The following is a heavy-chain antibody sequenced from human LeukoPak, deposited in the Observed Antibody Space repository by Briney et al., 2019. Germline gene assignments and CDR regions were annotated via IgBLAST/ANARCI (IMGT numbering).Heavy chain of an antibody. D-gene: IGHD6-13*01. CDR1: GGSISSYY. V-gene: IGHV4-59*12. J-gene: IGHJ3*02. Sequence: SSETLSLTCTVSGGSISSYYWSWIRQPPGKGLEWIGYIYYSGSTNYNPSLKSRVSISVVPSKNQFSLKLSSVTAADTAVYYCARDPPIAAAGFFHAFDIWGQGTMVTVSS. CDR3: ARDPPIAAAGFFHAFDI. CDR2: IYYSGST.